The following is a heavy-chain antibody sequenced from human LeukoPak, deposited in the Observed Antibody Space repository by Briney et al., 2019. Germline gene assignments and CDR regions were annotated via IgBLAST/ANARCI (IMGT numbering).Heavy chain of an antibody. CDR1: GFTFTSSA. D-gene: IGHD3-16*02. CDR2: IVVGSGNT. Sequence: SVKVSCKASGFTFTSSAMQWVRQARGQRLEWIGWIVVGSGNTNYAQKFQERVTITRDMSTSTAYMELRSLSSEDTAVYYCATARVRLGELSLPEVRDDWGQGTLISVSS. CDR3: ATARVRLGELSLPEVRDD. V-gene: IGHV1-58*02. J-gene: IGHJ4*02.